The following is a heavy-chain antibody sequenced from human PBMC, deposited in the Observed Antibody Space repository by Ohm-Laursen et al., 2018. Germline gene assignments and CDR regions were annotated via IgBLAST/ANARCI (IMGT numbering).Heavy chain of an antibody. CDR1: GDSISAHY. CDR2: IHHTGYT. Sequence: TLSLTCSVSGDSISAHYWSWIRQPPGKGLEWIGYIHHTGYTTYNPSLKSRVTISVDTPKNLFSLKLSSVTAADTAVYYCVRDDDTTGNYSYFHHWGQGSLVTVSS. V-gene: IGHV4-59*11. D-gene: IGHD3-22*01. CDR3: VRDDDTTGNYSYFHH. J-gene: IGHJ1*01.